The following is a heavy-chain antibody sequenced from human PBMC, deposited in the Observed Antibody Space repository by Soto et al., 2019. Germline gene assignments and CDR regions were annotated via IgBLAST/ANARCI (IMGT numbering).Heavy chain of an antibody. CDR1: GFTFGTFA. V-gene: IGHV3-30*15. J-gene: IGHJ4*02. CDR2: MSYDGSDT. D-gene: IGHD3-10*02. Sequence: SLILSCAASGFTFGTFAMHWVRQTPGKGLEWVAFMSYDGSDTFYADSVKGRFTISRDNSKNTLFLHMSNLRAEDTAMYYCTIVRVADSALDHWGQGTLVTVSS. CDR3: TIVRVADSALDH.